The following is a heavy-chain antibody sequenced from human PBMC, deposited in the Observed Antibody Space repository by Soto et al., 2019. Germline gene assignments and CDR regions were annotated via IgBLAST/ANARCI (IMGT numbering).Heavy chain of an antibody. D-gene: IGHD3-22*01. Sequence: ASVKVSCKASGGTFSSYAISWVRQAPGQGLEWMGGIIPIFGTANYAQKFQGRVTITADESTSTAYMELSSLRSEDTAVYYCARDTYYYDSSGYSSVGAFDIWGQGTMVTVSS. CDR1: GGTFSSYA. CDR3: ARDTYYYDSSGYSSVGAFDI. J-gene: IGHJ3*02. CDR2: IIPIFGTA. V-gene: IGHV1-69*13.